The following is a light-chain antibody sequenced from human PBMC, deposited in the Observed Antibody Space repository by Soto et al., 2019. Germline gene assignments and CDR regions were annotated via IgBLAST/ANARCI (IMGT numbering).Light chain of an antibody. V-gene: IGKV3-15*01. CDR1: QSVSSN. CDR2: GAS. Sequence: EILMTHSPATLSVSPGERATISCRASQSVSSNLAWYQQKPGQAPRLLIYGASTRATGIPARFSGSGSGTEFTLTISSLQSEDFAVYYCQQYNNWTFGQGTKV. CDR3: QQYNNWT. J-gene: IGKJ1*01.